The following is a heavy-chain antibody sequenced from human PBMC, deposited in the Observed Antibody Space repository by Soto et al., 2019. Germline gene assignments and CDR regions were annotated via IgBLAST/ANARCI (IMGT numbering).Heavy chain of an antibody. Sequence: PGGSLRLSCAASGFTFSSYAMHWVRQAPGKGLEWVAVISYDGSNKYYADSVKGRFTISRDNSKNTLYLQMNSLRAEDTAVYYCAREFSLAFYFDYWGQGTLVTVSS. CDR1: GFTFSSYA. CDR3: AREFSLAFYFDY. V-gene: IGHV3-30-3*01. J-gene: IGHJ4*02. CDR2: ISYDGSNK.